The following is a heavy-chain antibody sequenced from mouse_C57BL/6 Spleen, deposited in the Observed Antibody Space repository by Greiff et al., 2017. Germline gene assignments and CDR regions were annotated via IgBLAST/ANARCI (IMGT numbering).Heavy chain of an antibody. J-gene: IGHJ3*01. CDR1: GFNIKDDY. Sequence: VQLQQSGAELVRPGASVKLSCTASGFNIKDDYMHWVKQRPEQGLEWIGWIDPENGDTEYASKFQGKATITADTSSNTAYLQISSLTSEDTAVYSCTTGGSAWFAYWGQGTLVTVSA. CDR2: IDPENGDT. D-gene: IGHD1-3*01. V-gene: IGHV14-4*01. CDR3: TTGGSAWFAY.